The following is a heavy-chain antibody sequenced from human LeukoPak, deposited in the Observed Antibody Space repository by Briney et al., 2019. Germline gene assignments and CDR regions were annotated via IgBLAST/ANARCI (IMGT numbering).Heavy chain of an antibody. Sequence: GRSLRLSCAASGFTFSSYGMHWVRQAPGKGLEWVAVISYDGSNKYYADSVKGRFTISRDNSKNTLYLQMNSLRAEDTAVYYCAKLSYGGNSVDYWGQGTLVTVSS. CDR2: ISYDGSNK. J-gene: IGHJ4*02. CDR3: AKLSYGGNSVDY. D-gene: IGHD4-23*01. V-gene: IGHV3-30*18. CDR1: GFTFSSYG.